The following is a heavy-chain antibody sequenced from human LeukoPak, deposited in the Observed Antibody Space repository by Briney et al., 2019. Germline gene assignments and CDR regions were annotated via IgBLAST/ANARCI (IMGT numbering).Heavy chain of an antibody. D-gene: IGHD3-3*01. Sequence: SETLSLTCTVSGGSISSYYWSWIRQPAGKGLEWIGRIYTSGSTNYNPSLKSRVTMSVDTSKNQFSLKLSSVTAADTAVYYCARTMHYDFWSGYYFNWFDPWGQGTLVTVSS. CDR3: ARTMHYDFWSGYYFNWFDP. CDR2: IYTSGST. CDR1: GGSISSYY. V-gene: IGHV4-4*07. J-gene: IGHJ5*02.